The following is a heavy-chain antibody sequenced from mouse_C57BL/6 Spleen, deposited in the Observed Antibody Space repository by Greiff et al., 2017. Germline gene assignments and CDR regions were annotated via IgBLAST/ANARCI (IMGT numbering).Heavy chain of an antibody. V-gene: IGHV3-6*01. J-gene: IGHJ2*01. CDR2: ISYDGSN. CDR3: AREVVLRYYFDY. Sequence: EVKLVESGPGLVKPSQSLSLTCSVTGYSITSGYYWNWIRQFPGNKLEWMGYISYDGSNNYNPSLKNRISITRDTSKNQFFLKLNSVTTEDTATYYCAREVVLRYYFDYWGQGTTLTVSS. D-gene: IGHD1-1*01. CDR1: GYSITSGYY.